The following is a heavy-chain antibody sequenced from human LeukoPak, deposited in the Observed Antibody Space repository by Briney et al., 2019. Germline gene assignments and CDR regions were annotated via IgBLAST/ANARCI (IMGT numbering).Heavy chain of an antibody. D-gene: IGHD2-2*01. CDR2: FKYSRIT. CDR3: ARDRCSSTSCYRDYYYYGMDV. V-gene: IGHV4-34*01. J-gene: IGHJ6*02. CDR1: GGSFSGYY. Sequence: NTSETLSLTCAVYGGSFSGYYWSWIRQPPGKGLEWNGEFKYSRITNYNPSLKSRVTISVDTSKNQFSLKLSSVTAADTAVYYCARDRCSSTSCYRDYYYYGMDVWGQGTTVTVSS.